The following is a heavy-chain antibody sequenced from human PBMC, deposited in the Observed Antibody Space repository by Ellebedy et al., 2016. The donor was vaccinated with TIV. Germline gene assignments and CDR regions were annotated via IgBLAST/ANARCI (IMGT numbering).Heavy chain of an antibody. J-gene: IGHJ6*03. CDR3: ARVDTMGGNYYYYMDV. Sequence: GESLKISXAASGFTFSHYAMSWVRQAPGKGLEWVSTISTSGDMTFYADSVKGRFTISRDNSKNTLYLQMNSLRAEETAVYYCARVDTMGGNYYYYMDVWGKGTTVTVSS. D-gene: IGHD3-16*01. V-gene: IGHV3-23*01. CDR1: GFTFSHYA. CDR2: ISTSGDMT.